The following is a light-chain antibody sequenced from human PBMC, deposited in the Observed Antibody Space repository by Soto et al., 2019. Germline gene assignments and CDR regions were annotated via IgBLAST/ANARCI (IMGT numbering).Light chain of an antibody. V-gene: IGKV3-11*01. CDR1: QSVGSY. CDR2: DAS. J-gene: IGKJ5*01. Sequence: EMVLTQSPATLSVSPGERATLSCRASQSVGSYLAWYQQKPGQAPRLLIYDASNRATGIPARFSGSGSGTDFTLTISSLEPEDFAVYYCQQRSNWPPITFGQGTRLEIK. CDR3: QQRSNWPPIT.